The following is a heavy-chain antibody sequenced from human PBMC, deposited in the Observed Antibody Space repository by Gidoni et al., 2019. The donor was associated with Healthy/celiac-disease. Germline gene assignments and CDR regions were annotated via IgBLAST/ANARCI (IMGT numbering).Heavy chain of an antibody. Sequence: QVQLQQWGAGLLKPSETLSLTCAVYGGSFSGYYWSWIRQPPGKGLEWIGEINHSGSTNYNPSLKSRVTISVDTSKNQFSLKLSSVTAADTAVYYCARGRPNPGVSSGSYYVGAFDIWGQGTMVTVSS. V-gene: IGHV4-34*01. CDR2: INHSGST. CDR3: ARGRPNPGVSSGSYYVGAFDI. J-gene: IGHJ3*02. CDR1: GGSFSGYY. D-gene: IGHD1-26*01.